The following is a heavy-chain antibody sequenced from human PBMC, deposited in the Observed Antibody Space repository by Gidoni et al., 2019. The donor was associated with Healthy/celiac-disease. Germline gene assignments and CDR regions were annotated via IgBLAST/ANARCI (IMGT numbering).Heavy chain of an antibody. Sequence: VQLVQSGAEVKKPGASVKVSCQASGYTFTSSAMHWVRQAPGQRLEWMGWINAGNGNTKYSQKFQGRVTITRDTSASTAYMELSSLRSEDTAGYYCARDVLAYCGGDCYSDAFDIWGQGTMVTVSS. CDR3: ARDVLAYCGGDCYSDAFDI. J-gene: IGHJ3*02. CDR2: INAGNGNT. V-gene: IGHV1-3*01. CDR1: GYTFTSSA. D-gene: IGHD2-21*02.